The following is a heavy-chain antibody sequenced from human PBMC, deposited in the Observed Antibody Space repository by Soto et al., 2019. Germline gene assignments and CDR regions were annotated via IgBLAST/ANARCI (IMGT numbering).Heavy chain of an antibody. Sequence: QVQLVESGGGLVKPGGSLRLSCAASGFTFSDYYMSWIRQDPGKGLEWVSYISSSSSYTNYADSVKGRFTISRDNAKNSLYLQMNSLRAEDTAVYYCARDIIAARPDYYYGMDVWGQGTTVTVSS. J-gene: IGHJ6*02. CDR3: ARDIIAARPDYYYGMDV. CDR1: GFTFSDYY. V-gene: IGHV3-11*06. CDR2: ISSSSSYT. D-gene: IGHD6-6*01.